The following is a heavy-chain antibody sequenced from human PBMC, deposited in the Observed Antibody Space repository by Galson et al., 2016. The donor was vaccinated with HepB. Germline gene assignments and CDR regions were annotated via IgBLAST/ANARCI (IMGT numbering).Heavy chain of an antibody. Sequence: SLRLSCAASRFTFSNYGMHWVRQAPGKGLEWVAVIWYDGSTKYYADSVKGRFTISRDNSKNTLYLQMNSLRAGDTGLYYCASSYNSSGHYDEWGGWGQGTLVTVSS. V-gene: IGHV3-33*01. D-gene: IGHD3-22*01. CDR1: RFTFSNYG. CDR2: IWYDGSTK. J-gene: IGHJ4*02. CDR3: ASSYNSSGHYDEWGG.